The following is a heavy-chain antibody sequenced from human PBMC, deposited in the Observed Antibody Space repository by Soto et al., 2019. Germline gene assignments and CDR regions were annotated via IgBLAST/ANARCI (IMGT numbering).Heavy chain of an antibody. J-gene: IGHJ5*02. CDR1: GFSFSDYY. CDR2: ISSSGGTK. V-gene: IGHV3-11*01. CDR3: ARGYSSSWTYNWFDP. Sequence: QVQLVESGGGLVKPGGSLRLSCAASGFSFSDYYMTWIRQAPGKGLEWVSYISSSGGTKYHADSVKGRFTISRDNAKNSLYLQMNSLRAEHTAVYYCARGYSSSWTYNWFDPWGQGTLVTVSS. D-gene: IGHD6-13*01.